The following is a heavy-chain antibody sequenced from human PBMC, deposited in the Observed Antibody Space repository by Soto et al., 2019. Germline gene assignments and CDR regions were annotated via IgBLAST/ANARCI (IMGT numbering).Heavy chain of an antibody. CDR3: ARAPPYCSGGSCYILYYYYYYGMDV. D-gene: IGHD2-15*01. V-gene: IGHV1-18*04. J-gene: IGHJ6*02. CDR2: ISAYNGNT. Sequence: GASVKVSCKASGYTFTSYGISWVRQAPGQGLEWMGWISAYNGNTNYAQKLQGRVTMTTDTSTSTAYMELRSLRSDDTAVYYCARAPPYCSGGSCYILYYYYYYGMDVWGQGTTVTVSS. CDR1: GYTFTSYG.